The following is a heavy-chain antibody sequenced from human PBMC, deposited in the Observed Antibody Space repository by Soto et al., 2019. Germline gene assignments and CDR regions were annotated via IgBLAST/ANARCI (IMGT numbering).Heavy chain of an antibody. CDR2: IYYSGST. Sequence: PSETLSLTCTVSGGSISSYYWSWIRQPPGKGLEWIGYIYYSGSTNYNPSLKSRVTISVDTSKNQFSLKLSSVTAADTAVYYCARDHITIFGVVSGMDVWGQGTTVTV. CDR3: ARDHITIFGVVSGMDV. V-gene: IGHV4-59*01. CDR1: GGSISSYY. D-gene: IGHD3-3*01. J-gene: IGHJ6*02.